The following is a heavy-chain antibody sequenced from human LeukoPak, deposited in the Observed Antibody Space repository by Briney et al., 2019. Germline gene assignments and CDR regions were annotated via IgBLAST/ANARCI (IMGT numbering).Heavy chain of an antibody. V-gene: IGHV3-23*01. D-gene: IGHD2-15*01. CDR3: AKGTKPYCNGGSCYPLDY. J-gene: IGHJ4*02. CDR1: GFTFGDHA. Sequence: PGGSLRLSCTTSGFTFGDHAMSWVRQAPGKGLECVSLITGNGINTYYRDSMKGLFTISRDNSKNTLYLQMNSLRAEDTAVYYCAKGTKPYCNGGSCYPLDYWGQGTLVTVSS. CDR2: ITGNGINT.